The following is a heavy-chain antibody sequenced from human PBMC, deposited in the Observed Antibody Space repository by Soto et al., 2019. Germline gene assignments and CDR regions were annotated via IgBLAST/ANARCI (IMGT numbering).Heavy chain of an antibody. J-gene: IGHJ6*02. CDR3: ARDPTRGDLLYGMDV. Sequence: SETLSLTCTVSGGSISSYYWNWIRQPPGKGLEWIGYIYYSGSTNNNPSLKSRVTISVDTSKNQFSLKLRSVTAADTAVYYCARDPTRGDLLYGMDVWGQGTTVTVSS. CDR2: IYYSGST. CDR1: GGSISSYY. V-gene: IGHV4-59*01. D-gene: IGHD3-16*01.